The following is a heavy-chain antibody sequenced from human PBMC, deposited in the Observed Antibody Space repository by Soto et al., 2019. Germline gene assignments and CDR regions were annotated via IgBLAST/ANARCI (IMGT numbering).Heavy chain of an antibody. D-gene: IGHD1-1*01. CDR3: ARGRYGNY. Sequence: QVHLVQSGAEVKKPGASVQVSCKGSGYAFTTYGITWVRQAPGQGLEWMGWISAHNGNTNYAQKLQGRVTVTRDTATSTAYMEVRSLRSDDTAVYSCARGRYGNYWGQGALVTVSS. CDR2: ISAHNGNT. CDR1: GYAFTTYG. J-gene: IGHJ4*02. V-gene: IGHV1-18*01.